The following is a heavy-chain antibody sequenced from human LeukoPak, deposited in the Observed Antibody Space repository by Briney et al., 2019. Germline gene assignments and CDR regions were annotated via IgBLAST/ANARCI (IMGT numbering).Heavy chain of an antibody. J-gene: IGHJ4*02. CDR3: ARRGSGWIDY. CDR2: IAHTGST. V-gene: IGHV4-34*01. Sequence: SETLSLTCAVYGGSFTGYYRTWIRQPPGKGLECIGEIAHTGSTNYNPSLKSRVTISMDTSRNEFSLQLTSLTAADTAVYYCARRGSGWIDYWGQGTLVTVSS. D-gene: IGHD6-19*01. CDR1: GGSFTGYY.